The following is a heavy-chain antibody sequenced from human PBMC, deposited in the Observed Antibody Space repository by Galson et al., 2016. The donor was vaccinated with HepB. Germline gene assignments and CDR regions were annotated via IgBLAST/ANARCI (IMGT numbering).Heavy chain of an antibody. D-gene: IGHD6-19*01. Sequence: SVKVSCKASGGTFSNYAISWVRQAPGQGLEWMGGIIPIFGTANYAQKFQGTVTITADESTSTAYMDLSSLRSEDTAIYYCARDKGDGWFRSVDFWGQGTLVTVSS. J-gene: IGHJ4*02. CDR3: ARDKGDGWFRSVDF. CDR1: GGTFSNYA. V-gene: IGHV1-69*13. CDR2: IIPIFGTA.